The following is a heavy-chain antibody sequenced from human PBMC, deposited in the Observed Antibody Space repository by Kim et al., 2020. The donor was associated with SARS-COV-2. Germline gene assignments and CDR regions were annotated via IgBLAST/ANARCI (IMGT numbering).Heavy chain of an antibody. V-gene: IGHV4-39*07. Sequence: SETLSLTCTVSGGSISSSSYYWGWIRQPPGKGLEWIGSIYYSGSTYYNPSLKSRVTISVDTSKNQFSLKLSSVTAADTAVYYCARLLDYGDFGPPRWGQGTLVTVSS. D-gene: IGHD4-17*01. J-gene: IGHJ4*02. CDR1: GGSISSSSYY. CDR2: IYYSGST. CDR3: ARLLDYGDFGPPR.